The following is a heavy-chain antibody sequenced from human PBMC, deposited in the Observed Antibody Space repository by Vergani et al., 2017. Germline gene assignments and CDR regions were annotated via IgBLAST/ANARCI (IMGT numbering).Heavy chain of an antibody. CDR2: ISPDGFSN. J-gene: IGHJ4*01. CDR3: AREPPLTGFFDY. D-gene: IGHD3-9*01. V-gene: IGHV1-46*03. Sequence: QVQLVQSGAEVGKPGASVKISCKASGYTFPAYYIHWVRQAPEQGLEWVGVISPDGFSNFYARKFQGRVTITMDTSTSTVYVEVTSLSSDDTAVYYCAREPPLTGFFDYWGQGTLVTVSS. CDR1: GYTFPAYY.